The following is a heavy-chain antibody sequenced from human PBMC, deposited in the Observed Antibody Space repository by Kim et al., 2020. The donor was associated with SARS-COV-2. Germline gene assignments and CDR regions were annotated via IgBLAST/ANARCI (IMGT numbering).Heavy chain of an antibody. D-gene: IGHD3-10*01. J-gene: IGHJ4*02. CDR1: GFTFSNAW. Sequence: GGSLRLSCAASGFTFSNAWMSWVRQAPGKGLEWVGRIKRNTDGGTIDYAAPVKGRFTISRDDSKNTLYLKMNSLETEDTAVYYCTRHIYYGSGTYYNVFYYWGQGTLVTVSS. CDR2: IKRNTDGGTI. CDR3: TRHIYYGSGTYYNVFYY. V-gene: IGHV3-15*01.